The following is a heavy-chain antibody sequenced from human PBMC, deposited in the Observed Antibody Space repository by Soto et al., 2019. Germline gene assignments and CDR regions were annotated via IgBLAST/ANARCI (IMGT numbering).Heavy chain of an antibody. Sequence: GGSLRLSCAASGFTFSSYGMHWVRQAPGKGLEWVAVIWYDGSNKYYADSVKGRFTTSRDNSKNTLYLQMNSLRAEDTAVYYCARDIRRITMIVVASDAFDIWGQGTMVTVSS. V-gene: IGHV3-33*01. D-gene: IGHD3-22*01. J-gene: IGHJ3*02. CDR1: GFTFSSYG. CDR2: IWYDGSNK. CDR3: ARDIRRITMIVVASDAFDI.